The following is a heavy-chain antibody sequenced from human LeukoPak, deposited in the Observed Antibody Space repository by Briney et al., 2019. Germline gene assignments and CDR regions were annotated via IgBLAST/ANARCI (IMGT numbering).Heavy chain of an antibody. CDR1: GGTFSSYA. CDR2: IIPILGIA. D-gene: IGHD3-22*01. Sequence: SVKVSCKASGGTFSSYAISWVRQAPGQGLEWMGRIIPILGIANYAQKFQGRVTITADKSTSTAYMELRSLRSEDTAVYYCARDEDYYDSSGYGTFDYSGHGTLVTVSS. CDR3: ARDEDYYDSSGYGTFDY. V-gene: IGHV1-69*04. J-gene: IGHJ4*01.